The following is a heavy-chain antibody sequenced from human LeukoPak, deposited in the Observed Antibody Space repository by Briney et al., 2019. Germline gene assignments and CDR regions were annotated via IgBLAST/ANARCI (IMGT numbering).Heavy chain of an antibody. V-gene: IGHV3-66*02. J-gene: IGHJ4*02. Sequence: GGSLRLSCAASGLTVSSNYMNWVRQAPGKGLEWVSVIYSGGSTYYADSVKGRFTISRDNSKNTLYLQMNSLRAADTAVYYCARDKGTSYLSSFDYWGQGTLVTVSS. CDR1: GLTVSSNY. D-gene: IGHD6-6*01. CDR3: ARDKGTSYLSSFDY. CDR2: IYSGGST.